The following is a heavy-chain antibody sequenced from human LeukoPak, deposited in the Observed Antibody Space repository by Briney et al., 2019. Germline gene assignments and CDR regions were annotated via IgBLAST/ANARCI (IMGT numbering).Heavy chain of an antibody. D-gene: IGHD3-22*01. V-gene: IGHV4-39*01. CDR1: GGSISSSSYY. CDR3: ARVGYDRTGYYLRPFDY. J-gene: IGHJ4*02. CDR2: IYYRGST. Sequence: SETLSLTCTVSGGSISSSSYYWGWIRQPPGKGLEWIGTIYYRGSTYYNPSLKSRVTVPVDTSKNQFSLKMSSVTAADTAVYFCARVGYDRTGYYLRPFDYWGQGTLVTVSS.